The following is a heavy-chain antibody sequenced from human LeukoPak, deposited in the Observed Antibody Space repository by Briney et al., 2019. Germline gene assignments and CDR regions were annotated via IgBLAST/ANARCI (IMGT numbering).Heavy chain of an antibody. Sequence: GGSLRLSCAGSGFTFSSYWMTWVRRAPGKGLEWVANIKQDGSEIYYVDSVKGRLTISRDNAKNSVYLQMNSLRVEDTAVYYCARAGNYNFWSGYRGTDYWGQGTLVTVSS. CDR3: ARAGNYNFWSGYRGTDY. CDR1: GFTFSSYW. V-gene: IGHV3-7*01. CDR2: IKQDGSEI. J-gene: IGHJ4*02. D-gene: IGHD3-3*01.